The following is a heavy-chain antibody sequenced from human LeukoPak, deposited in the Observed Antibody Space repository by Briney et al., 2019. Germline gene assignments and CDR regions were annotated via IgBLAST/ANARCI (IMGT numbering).Heavy chain of an antibody. CDR2: IYSSGST. CDR1: GNSISSSSYY. V-gene: IGHV4-39*07. Sequence: PSETLSLTCTVSGNSISSSSYYWGWIRQPPGKGLEWIGCIYSSGSTYYNPSLKSRVTISVDTSKNQFSLKLSSVTAADTAVYYCAREWGFDYSNDQYYYYMDVWGKGTTVTVSS. J-gene: IGHJ6*03. D-gene: IGHD4-11*01. CDR3: AREWGFDYSNDQYYYYMDV.